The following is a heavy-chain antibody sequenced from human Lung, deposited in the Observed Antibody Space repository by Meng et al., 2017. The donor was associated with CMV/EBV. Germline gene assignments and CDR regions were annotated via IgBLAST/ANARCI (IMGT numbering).Heavy chain of an antibody. CDR3: ARVEVGITSGDY. CDR2: INAYNGDT. J-gene: IGHJ4*02. CDR1: GYTRTTVG. D-gene: IGHD1-26*01. Sequence: QVQLVQSGAAVKKPGASVEVSCKASGYTRTTVGINSVRQAPGQGLEWMGLINAYNGDTNYAQTLQGRVTMTTDTSTSTAYMELRSLRSDDTAVYYCARVEVGITSGDYWGQGTLVTVSS. V-gene: IGHV1-18*01.